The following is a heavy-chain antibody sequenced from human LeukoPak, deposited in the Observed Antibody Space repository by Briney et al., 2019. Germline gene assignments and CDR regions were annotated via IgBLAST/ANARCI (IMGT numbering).Heavy chain of an antibody. CDR2: INTDTGNP. D-gene: IGHD2-2*01. CDR1: GYTFTNYA. J-gene: IGHJ5*02. CDR3: ARTLFGDQYQLLHNWFDP. V-gene: IGHV7-4-1*02. Sequence: GASVTVSCKASGYTFTNYAMNWVRQAPGQGLEWMGWINTDTGNPTYAQGFTRRLVFSLVTSASTAYLQISSLKAEDTAVYYCARTLFGDQYQLLHNWFDPWGQGTLVTVSS.